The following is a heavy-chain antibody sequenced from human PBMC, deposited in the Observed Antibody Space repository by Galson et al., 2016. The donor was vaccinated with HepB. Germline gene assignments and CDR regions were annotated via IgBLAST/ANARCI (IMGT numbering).Heavy chain of an antibody. V-gene: IGHV3-23*01. D-gene: IGHD3-10*01. CDR1: GFTFSSYA. CDR3: AKHREYYYGSGNFNWFDP. Sequence: SLRLSCAASGFTFSSYAMSWVRQAPGKGLKWVSSIGGGADTYYADSVKGRFIISRDNSKNTLYLQMNSLRAEDTAIYYCAKHREYYYGSGNFNWFDPWGQGTLGTVSS. J-gene: IGHJ5*02. CDR2: IGGGADT.